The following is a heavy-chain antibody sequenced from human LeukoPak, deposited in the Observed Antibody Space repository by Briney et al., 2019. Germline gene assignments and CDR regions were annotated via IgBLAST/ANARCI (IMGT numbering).Heavy chain of an antibody. J-gene: IGHJ4*02. CDR2: IYHSGST. CDR3: ARDSRDSGYDAFDY. D-gene: IGHD5-12*01. Sequence: SGTLSLTCAVSGGSISSSNWWSWVRPPPGKGLEWIGEIYHSGSTNYNPSLKSRVTISVDKSKNQFSLKLSSVTAADTAVYYCARDSRDSGYDAFDYWGKGTLVTVSS. V-gene: IGHV4-4*02. CDR1: GGSISSSNW.